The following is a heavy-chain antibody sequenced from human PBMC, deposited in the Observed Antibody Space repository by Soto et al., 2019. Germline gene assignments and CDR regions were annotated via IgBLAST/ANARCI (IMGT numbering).Heavy chain of an antibody. V-gene: IGHV4-30-4*01. CDR1: GGSISSGDYY. CDR2: IYYSGST. J-gene: IGHJ6*02. Sequence: QVQLQESGPGLVKPSQTLSLTCTVSGGSISSGDYYWSWIRQPPGKGLEWIGYIYYSGSTYYNPSLKSRVTISVVTSKNQCSLKLSSVTAADTAVYYCARGYSNWDYYYYYGMDVWGQGTTITVSS. D-gene: IGHD4-4*01. CDR3: ARGYSNWDYYYYYGMDV.